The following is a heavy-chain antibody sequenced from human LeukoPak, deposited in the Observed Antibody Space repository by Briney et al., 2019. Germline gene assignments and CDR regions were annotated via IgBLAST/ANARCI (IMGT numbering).Heavy chain of an antibody. J-gene: IGHJ4*02. V-gene: IGHV4-39*01. CDR1: GGSISSSSYY. CDR3: ASLYCGGDCYPDY. D-gene: IGHD2-21*02. CDR2: IYYSGST. Sequence: PSETLSLTCTVSGGSISSSSYYWGWIRQPPGKGLEWIGSIYYSGSTYYNPSLKSRVTISGDTSKNQFSLKLSSVTAADTAVYYCASLYCGGDCYPDYWGQGTLVTVSS.